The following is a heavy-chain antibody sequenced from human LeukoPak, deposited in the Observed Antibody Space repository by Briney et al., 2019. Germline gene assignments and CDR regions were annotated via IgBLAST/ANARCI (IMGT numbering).Heavy chain of an antibody. D-gene: IGHD1-26*01. CDR3: ARGGDFGSYPY. Sequence: SETLSLTCAVYGGSFSGYYWSWIRQPPGKGLEWIGEINHSGSTNYNPSLKSRVTMSSDTSKNQFSLRLSSVTAADTAVYFCARGGDFGSYPYWGQGTLVTVSS. V-gene: IGHV4-34*01. CDR2: INHSGST. CDR1: GGSFSGYY. J-gene: IGHJ4*02.